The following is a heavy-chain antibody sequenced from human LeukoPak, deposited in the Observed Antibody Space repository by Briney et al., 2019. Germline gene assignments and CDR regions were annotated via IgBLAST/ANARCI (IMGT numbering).Heavy chain of an antibody. J-gene: IGHJ4*02. V-gene: IGHV1-8*01. D-gene: IGHD3-22*01. Sequence: ASVTLSCKASGYTFTSYDINWVRQAPGQGLEWMGWMNPNSGNTDYAQKIQGRVTMTRNTYISTAYMALSSLRSEDTAVYYCARGIKDYYERSGYYYYWGQGTLVTGSS. CDR1: GYTFTSYD. CDR3: ARGIKDYYERSGYYYY. CDR2: MNPNSGNT.